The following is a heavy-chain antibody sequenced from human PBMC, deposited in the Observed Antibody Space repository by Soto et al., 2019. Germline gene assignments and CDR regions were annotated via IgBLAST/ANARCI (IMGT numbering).Heavy chain of an antibody. CDR3: ARDRGVAPPVAGNTHYYYYIDV. CDR1: GYSFTNYG. V-gene: IGHV1-18*01. J-gene: IGHJ6*03. Sequence: QDQLVQSGVEVKKPGASVKVSCKASGYSFTNYGITWVRQAPGQELEWLGWISAYNGNTNNAQKLQGRVTLTTDASTSTGYLELRGVRSDDTAVYYCARDRGVAPPVAGNTHYYYYIDVWGKGTTATVSS. CDR2: ISAYNGNT. D-gene: IGHD6-19*01.